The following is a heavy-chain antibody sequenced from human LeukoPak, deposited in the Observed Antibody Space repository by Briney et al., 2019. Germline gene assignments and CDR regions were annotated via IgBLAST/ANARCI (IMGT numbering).Heavy chain of an antibody. CDR2: IYTTGST. J-gene: IGHJ5*02. CDR1: GGSISSGSYY. V-gene: IGHV4-61*02. D-gene: IGHD3-22*01. CDR3: ARDRSSSGWEPFDP. Sequence: SETLSLACTVSGGSISSGSYYWSWIRQPAGKGLECIGRIYTTGSTDYNPSLKSRVTISVDTSKNQFSLKLSSVTAADTAVYYCARDRSSSGWEPFDPWGQGILVTVSS.